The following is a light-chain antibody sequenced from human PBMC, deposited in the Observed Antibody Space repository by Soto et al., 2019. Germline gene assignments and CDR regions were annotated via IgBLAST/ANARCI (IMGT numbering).Light chain of an antibody. V-gene: IGKV1-27*01. CDR2: AAS. CDR3: QKYNTAPQT. Sequence: DIQMTQSPSSLSASVGDRVTITCRASQGILDYVAWFKQKPGKAPRILIFAASTLHSGVPSRFSGSGAGTDFTLTISSLQPEDAATYYCQKYNTAPQTFGQGTTVEIK. J-gene: IGKJ1*01. CDR1: QGILDY.